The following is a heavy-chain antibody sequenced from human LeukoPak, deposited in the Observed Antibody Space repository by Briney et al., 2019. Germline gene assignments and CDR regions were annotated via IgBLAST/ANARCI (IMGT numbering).Heavy chain of an antibody. CDR2: INHSGST. J-gene: IGHJ4*02. CDR1: GGSISSHY. Sequence: PSETLSLTCTVSGGSISSHYWSWIRQPPGKGLEWIGEINHSGSTNYNPSLKSRVTISVDTSKNQFSLKLSSVTAADTAVYYCARGPYYARPRIWGQGTLVTVSS. V-gene: IGHV4-34*01. D-gene: IGHD3-10*01. CDR3: ARGPYYARPRI.